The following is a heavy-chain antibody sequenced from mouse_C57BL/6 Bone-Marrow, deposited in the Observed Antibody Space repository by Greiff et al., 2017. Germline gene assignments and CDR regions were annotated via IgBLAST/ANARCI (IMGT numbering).Heavy chain of an antibody. V-gene: IGHV1-59*01. Sequence: QVQLQQPGAELVRPGTSVKLSCKASGYTFTSYWMHWVKQRPGQGLEWFGVFDPSDSYTNYNQKFKGKATLTVDTSSSTAYMQLSSLTSEDAAVYYCGRRDSWGKGTSVTVSS. CDR1: GYTFTSYW. CDR2: FDPSDSYT. CDR3: GRRDS. J-gene: IGHJ4*01.